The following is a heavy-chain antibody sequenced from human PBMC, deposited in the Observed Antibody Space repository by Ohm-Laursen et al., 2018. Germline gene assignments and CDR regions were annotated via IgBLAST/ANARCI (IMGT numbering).Heavy chain of an antibody. J-gene: IGHJ5*02. V-gene: IGHV1-46*01. CDR2: INPSGGST. Sequence: EASVKVSCKASGYTFTSYYMHWVRQAPGQGLEWMGIINPSGGSTSYAQKFQGRVTMTRDTSASTAYMELSSLRSEDTAVYYCARDNGVCYGCNWFDPWGQGTLVTVSS. D-gene: IGHD2-8*01. CDR1: GYTFTSYY. CDR3: ARDNGVCYGCNWFDP.